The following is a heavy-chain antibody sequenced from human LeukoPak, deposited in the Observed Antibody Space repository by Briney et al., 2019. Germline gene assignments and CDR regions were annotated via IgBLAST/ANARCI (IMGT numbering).Heavy chain of an antibody. CDR3: TRDSGTYSWFDP. D-gene: IGHD1-26*01. Sequence: GGSLKLSCAASGFTFSGSAIHWVRQSSGKGLEWVGQIDKKDKGYATATAYAASVKGRFTISRDDSINTAYLQMKSLKTEDTALYYCTRDSGTYSWFDPWGQGTLATVSS. V-gene: IGHV3-73*01. J-gene: IGHJ5*02. CDR1: GFTFSGSA. CDR2: IDKKDKGYATAT.